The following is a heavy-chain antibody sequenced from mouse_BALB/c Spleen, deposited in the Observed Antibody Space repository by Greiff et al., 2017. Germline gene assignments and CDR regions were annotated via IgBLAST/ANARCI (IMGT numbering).Heavy chain of an antibody. CDR2: IRNKANGYTT. CDR3: ARDRDYPYYFDY. V-gene: IGHV7-3*02. J-gene: IGHJ2*01. CDR1: GFTFTDYY. D-gene: IGHD2-4*01. Sequence: EVKVEESGGGLVQPGGSLRLSCATSGFTFTDYYMSWVRQPPGKALEWLGFIRNKANGYTTEYSASVKGRFTISRDNSQSILYLQMNTLRAEDSATYYCARDRDYPYYFDYWGQGTTLTVSS.